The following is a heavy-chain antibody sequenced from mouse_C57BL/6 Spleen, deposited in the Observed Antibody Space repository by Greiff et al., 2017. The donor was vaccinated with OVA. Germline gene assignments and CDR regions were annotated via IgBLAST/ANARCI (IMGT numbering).Heavy chain of an antibody. V-gene: IGHV1-15*01. J-gene: IGHJ2*01. D-gene: IGHD2-2*01. CDR2: IDPETGGT. CDR1: GYTFTDYE. Sequence: QVQLKESGAELVRPGASVTLSCKASGYTFTDYEMHWVKQTPVHGLEWIGAIDPETGGTAYNQKFKGKAILTADKSSSTAYMELRSLTSEDSAVYYCTRQEVTTTTSYYFDYWGQGTTLTVSS. CDR3: TRQEVTTTTSYYFDY.